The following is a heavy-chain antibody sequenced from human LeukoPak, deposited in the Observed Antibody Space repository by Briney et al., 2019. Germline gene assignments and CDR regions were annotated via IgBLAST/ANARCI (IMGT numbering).Heavy chain of an antibody. CDR2: IYYSGST. V-gene: IGHV4-59*01. J-gene: IGHJ4*02. CDR3: ARGVPYGPSYEFFDY. CDR1: GGSITNYY. Sequence: PSETLSLTCTVSGGSITNYYWSWIRQPPGKGLECIGYIYYSGSTNYNPSLKSRVTISLRTSKNQFSLKLNSVTAADTAVYYCARGVPYGPSYEFFDYWGQGTLVTVSS. D-gene: IGHD3-10*01.